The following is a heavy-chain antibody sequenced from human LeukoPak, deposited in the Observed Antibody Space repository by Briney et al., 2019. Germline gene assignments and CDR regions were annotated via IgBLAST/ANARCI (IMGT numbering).Heavy chain of an antibody. V-gene: IGHV3-21*01. CDR1: GFTFNNYS. D-gene: IGHD3-22*01. CDR3: ARSGYYSDTSGYRPTDDAFDT. CDR2: ISSSNSYI. J-gene: IGHJ3*02. Sequence: GGSLRLSFAASGFTFNNYSINWVRQAPGKGLEWVSSISSSNSYIYYADSMKGRLTISRDNAKNSLYLQMNSLRAEDTAVYYCARSGYYSDTSGYRPTDDAFDTWGQGTMVTVSS.